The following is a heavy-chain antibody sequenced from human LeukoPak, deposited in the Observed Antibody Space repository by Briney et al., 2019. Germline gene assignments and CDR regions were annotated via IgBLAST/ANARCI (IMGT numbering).Heavy chain of an antibody. CDR1: GFTFRNHW. V-gene: IGHV3-74*01. J-gene: IGHJ4*02. Sequence: PGGSLRLSCAAPGFTFRNHWMHWVRHAPGKGLVWVARINSDGSDTSHADSVEGRFTISRDNAKDTLYLQMNSLRVEDTAVYYCARDNWGIDYWGQGTLVAVSS. CDR2: INSDGSDT. CDR3: ARDNWGIDY. D-gene: IGHD7-27*01.